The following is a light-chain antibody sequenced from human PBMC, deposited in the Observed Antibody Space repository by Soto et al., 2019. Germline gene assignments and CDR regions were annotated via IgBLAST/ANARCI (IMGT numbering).Light chain of an antibody. Sequence: QSALTQPPSASGSPGQSVTISCTGTSSDVGGYNYVSWYQQHPGKAPKVMIYEVSKRPSGVPDRFSGSKSGNTASLTVSGLQAEDEADYYCSSYAGSNTVVFGGGTKVT. CDR1: SSDVGGYNY. V-gene: IGLV2-8*01. CDR2: EVS. J-gene: IGLJ2*01. CDR3: SSYAGSNTVV.